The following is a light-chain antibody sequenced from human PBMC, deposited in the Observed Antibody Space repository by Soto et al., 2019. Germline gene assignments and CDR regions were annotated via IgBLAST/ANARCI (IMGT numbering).Light chain of an antibody. CDR1: QRVSSNY. Sequence: IVLTQSPDTLSLSPGERATLSCRASQRVSSNYLAWYQQKLGQAPRLLIYDASRRATGIPDRFSGSGSGTDFTLTISRLEPDYFVVYYCQQYGRSPTFGQGTKVEIK. CDR3: QQYGRSPT. J-gene: IGKJ1*01. V-gene: IGKV3-20*01. CDR2: DAS.